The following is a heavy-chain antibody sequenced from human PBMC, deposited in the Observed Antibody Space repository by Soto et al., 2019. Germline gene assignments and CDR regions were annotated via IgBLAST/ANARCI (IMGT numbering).Heavy chain of an antibody. Sequence: QVQLVQSGAEVKKPGASVKVSCKASGYTFTSYGISWVRQAPGQGLEWMGWISAYNGNTNYAQKLQGRVTMTTDTSTSTAYMELRSLRSDDTAVYYCARDSLIVVVVAARRYFDYWGQVTLVTVSA. CDR2: ISAYNGNT. CDR1: GYTFTSYG. V-gene: IGHV1-18*01. D-gene: IGHD2-15*01. CDR3: ARDSLIVVVVAARRYFDY. J-gene: IGHJ4*02.